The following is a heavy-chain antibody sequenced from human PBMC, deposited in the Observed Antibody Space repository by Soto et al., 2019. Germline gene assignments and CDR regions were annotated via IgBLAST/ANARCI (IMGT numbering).Heavy chain of an antibody. D-gene: IGHD2-21*02. V-gene: IGHV3-30-3*01. CDR1: GFPFSSYA. CDR3: ARGGRGDYYQYSGMDV. CDR2: ISYDGSNK. Sequence: GGSLRLSCAASGFPFSSYAMHWVRQAPGKGLEWVAVISYDGSNKYYADSVKGRFTISRDNSKNTLYLQMNSLRAEDTAVYYCARGGRGDYYQYSGMDVWGQGTTVTVSS. J-gene: IGHJ6*02.